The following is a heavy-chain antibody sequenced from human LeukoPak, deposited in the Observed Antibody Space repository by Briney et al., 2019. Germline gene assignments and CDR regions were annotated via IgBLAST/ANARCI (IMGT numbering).Heavy chain of an antibody. Sequence: GASVKVSCKASGYTFTGYYMHWVRQAPGQGLEWMGWMNPNSGNTGYAQKFQGRVTITRNTSISTAYMELSSLRSEDTAVYYCARGRYYYDSSGYYLFDYWGQGTLVTVSS. CDR1: GYTFTGYY. D-gene: IGHD3-22*01. V-gene: IGHV1-8*03. CDR2: MNPNSGNT. J-gene: IGHJ4*02. CDR3: ARGRYYYDSSGYYLFDY.